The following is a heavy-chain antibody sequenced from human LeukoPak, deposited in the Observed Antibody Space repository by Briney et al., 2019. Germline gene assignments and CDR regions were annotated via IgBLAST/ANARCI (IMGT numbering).Heavy chain of an antibody. D-gene: IGHD6-13*01. CDR1: GDSMSNHF. V-gene: IGHV4-59*11. CDR2: IYGSETT. Sequence: SETLSLTCTVSGDSMSNHFLSWIRQPPGKGLEWIGYIYGSETTNYNPSLKSRVTMSVDTSENQFSLKLSSVTAADTALYYCASRPGGSTWYGVFDYWSRGTLVTVSS. J-gene: IGHJ4*02. CDR3: ASRPGGSTWYGVFDY.